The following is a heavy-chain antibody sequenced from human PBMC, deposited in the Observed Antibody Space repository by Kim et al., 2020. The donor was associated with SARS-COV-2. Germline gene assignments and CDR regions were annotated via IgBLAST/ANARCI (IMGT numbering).Heavy chain of an antibody. CDR3: AKERRKYCSGGSCHLEY. J-gene: IGHJ4*02. D-gene: IGHD2-15*01. Sequence: VNGRFPISRDNSKNTLYLQRNNLRAEDTAVYYCAKERRKYCSGGSCHLEYWGQGTLVTVSS. V-gene: IGHV3-33*06.